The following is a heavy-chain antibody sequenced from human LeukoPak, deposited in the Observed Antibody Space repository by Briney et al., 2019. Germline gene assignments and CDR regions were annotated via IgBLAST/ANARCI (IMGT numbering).Heavy chain of an antibody. CDR1: VYTFTSYY. V-gene: IGHV1-46*01. J-gene: IGHJ4*02. Sequence: ASVKVSCKASVYTFTSYYMHWVRQAPGQGLEWMGIINPSGGSTSYAQKFQGRVTMTRDMSTSTVYMELSSLRSEDTAVYYCARAPLYGSRWYQHFDYWGQGTLVTVSS. CDR2: INPSGGST. CDR3: ARAPLYGSRWYQHFDY. D-gene: IGHD6-13*01.